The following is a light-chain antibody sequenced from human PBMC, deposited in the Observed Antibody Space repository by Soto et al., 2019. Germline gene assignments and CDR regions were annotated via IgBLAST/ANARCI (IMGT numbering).Light chain of an antibody. CDR2: AAS. CDR1: QSISSY. CDR3: HQSYSIPIT. Sequence: DIQMTQSPSSLSASVGDRVTITCRASQSISSYLNWYQQNPGKAPKLLIYAASSLQSGVPSRFSGSGSGTDFTLTISSLQPEDFGTYYSHQSYSIPITFGKGTKLEIK. V-gene: IGKV1-39*01. J-gene: IGKJ2*01.